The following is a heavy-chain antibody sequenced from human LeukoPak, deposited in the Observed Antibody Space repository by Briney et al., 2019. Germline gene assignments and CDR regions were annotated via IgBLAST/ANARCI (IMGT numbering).Heavy chain of an antibody. CDR3: ARDSYIAVAGTNYYYGMDV. CDR2: IYTSGST. Sequence: PSETLSLTCTVSGGSISSYYWSWIRQPAGKGLEWIGRIYTSGSTNYNPSLKSQVTMSVDTSKSQFSLKLSSVTAADTAVYYCARDSYIAVAGTNYYYGMDVWGQGTTVTVSS. J-gene: IGHJ6*02. CDR1: GGSISSYY. D-gene: IGHD6-19*01. V-gene: IGHV4-4*07.